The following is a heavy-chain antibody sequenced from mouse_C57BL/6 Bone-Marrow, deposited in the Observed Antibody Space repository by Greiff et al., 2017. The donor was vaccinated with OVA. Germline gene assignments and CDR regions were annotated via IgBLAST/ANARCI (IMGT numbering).Heavy chain of an antibody. CDR2: IFPGSGSI. Sequence: QVQLQQSGPELVKPGASVRLSSKASGYPFTTYYINWVKQRPGQGLEWIGWIFPGSGSIYYNEKFKGKATLTADKSSSTAYMLLSSLTSEDSAVYCCAGDYGSSDVSYFDYWGQGTTLTVSS. V-gene: IGHV1-75*01. J-gene: IGHJ2*01. CDR3: AGDYGSSDVSYFDY. CDR1: GYPFTTYY. D-gene: IGHD1-1*01.